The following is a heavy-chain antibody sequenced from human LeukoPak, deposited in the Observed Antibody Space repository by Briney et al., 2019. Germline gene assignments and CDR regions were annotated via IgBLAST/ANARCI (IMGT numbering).Heavy chain of an antibody. CDR2: IYYSGST. Sequence: SRTLSLTCTVSGGSISSGGYYWSWIRQHPGKGLEWIGYIYYSGSTYYNPSLKSRVTISVDTSKNQFSLKLSSVTAADTAVYYCARRAVTYVDYWGQGTLVTVSS. V-gene: IGHV4-31*03. CDR3: ARRAVTYVDY. CDR1: GGSISSGGYY. J-gene: IGHJ4*02. D-gene: IGHD4-17*01.